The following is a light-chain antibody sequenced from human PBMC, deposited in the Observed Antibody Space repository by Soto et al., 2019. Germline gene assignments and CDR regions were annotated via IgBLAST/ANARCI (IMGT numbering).Light chain of an antibody. Sequence: IVMTPSPATLSVSPGERATRSCRASQSVSSRLAWYQQKTGQAPRLLIYGASTRATGIPARFSGSGSGTEFTLTISSLQSEDFAVYDCQSYNNWRSITCDQGTRLEIK. CDR2: GAS. J-gene: IGKJ5*01. CDR1: QSVSSR. V-gene: IGKV3D-15*01. CDR3: QSYNNWRSIT.